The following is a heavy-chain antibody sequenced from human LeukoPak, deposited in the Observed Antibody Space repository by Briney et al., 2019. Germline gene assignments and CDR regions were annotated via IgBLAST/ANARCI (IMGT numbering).Heavy chain of an antibody. J-gene: IGHJ6*03. Sequence: PGGSLRLSCAASGFPFSSYAMSWVRQPPGKGLEWVSANSGSGVSTYYADSVNGRFTISRDNSKSTLYLQMNSLRAKETAVYYCAKAPSVYCSSTSCPTYYYYYMDVWGKGTTVTVSS. CDR2: NSGSGVST. D-gene: IGHD2-2*01. CDR3: AKAPSVYCSSTSCPTYYYYYMDV. CDR1: GFPFSSYA. V-gene: IGHV3-23*01.